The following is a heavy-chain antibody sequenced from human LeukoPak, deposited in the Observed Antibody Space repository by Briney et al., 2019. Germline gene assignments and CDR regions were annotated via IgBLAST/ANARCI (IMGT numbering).Heavy chain of an antibody. Sequence: GGSLRLSCAVSGFTFSNHWMHWVRQAPGKGLVWVSRINNEESTISYADSVKGRFTVSRDNAKNTLYLQMNSLRDEDTAVYYCARGYSSNYRVDYWGQGTLVTVSS. CDR2: INNEESTI. V-gene: IGHV3-74*01. D-gene: IGHD6-13*01. CDR3: ARGYSSNYRVDY. J-gene: IGHJ4*02. CDR1: GFTFSNHW.